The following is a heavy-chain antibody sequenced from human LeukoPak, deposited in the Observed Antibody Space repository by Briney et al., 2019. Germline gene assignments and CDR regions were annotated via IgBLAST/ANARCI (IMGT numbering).Heavy chain of an antibody. Sequence: GASAKVSCKASGYTFTGYYMHWVRQAPGQGLEWMGWINPNSGGTNYAQKFQGWVTMTRDTSISTAYMELSRLRSDDTAVYYCARASAAAGGDFDYWGQGTLVTVSS. CDR2: INPNSGGT. CDR3: ARASAAAGGDFDY. J-gene: IGHJ4*02. CDR1: GYTFTGYY. V-gene: IGHV1-2*04. D-gene: IGHD6-13*01.